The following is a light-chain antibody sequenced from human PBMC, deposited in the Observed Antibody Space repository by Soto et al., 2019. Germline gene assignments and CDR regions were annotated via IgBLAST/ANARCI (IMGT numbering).Light chain of an antibody. Sequence: EIVMTQSPATLPVSPGERATLSCRASQSVGGNLAWYQQKPGQAPRLLISGASARATGIPARFSGSGSGTEFTLTISSLQSEDFAVYYCQQYNDWPPWTFGQGTKVDIK. CDR1: QSVGGN. V-gene: IGKV3-15*01. CDR3: QQYNDWPPWT. CDR2: GAS. J-gene: IGKJ1*01.